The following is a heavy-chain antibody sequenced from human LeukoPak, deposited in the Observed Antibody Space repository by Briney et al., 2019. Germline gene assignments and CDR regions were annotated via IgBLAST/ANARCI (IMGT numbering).Heavy chain of an antibody. D-gene: IGHD3-9*01. CDR2: MYTSGST. J-gene: IGHJ4*02. V-gene: IGHV4-61*02. CDR3: ARFHSLTSYLDY. CDR1: GGSISSGSYY. Sequence: SETLSLTCTVSGGSISSGSYYWSWIRQPAGKGLEWIGRMYTSGSTNYNPSLRSRVTISVDTSKNQFSLKLSSVTAADTAVYYCARFHSLTSYLDYWGQGTLVTVSS.